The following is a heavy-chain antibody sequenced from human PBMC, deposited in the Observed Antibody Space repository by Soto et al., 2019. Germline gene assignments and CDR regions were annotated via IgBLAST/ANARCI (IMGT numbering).Heavy chain of an antibody. CDR3: AGLAVAGTGYFDY. CDR1: GFTFSSYG. CDR2: ISYDGSNK. V-gene: IGHV3-30*03. J-gene: IGHJ4*02. Sequence: GGSLRLSCAASGFTFSSYGMHWVRQAPGKGLEWVAVISYDGSNKYYADSVKGRFTISRDNSKNTLYLQMNSLRAEDTAVYYCAGLAVAGTGYFDYWGQGTLVTVSS. D-gene: IGHD6-19*01.